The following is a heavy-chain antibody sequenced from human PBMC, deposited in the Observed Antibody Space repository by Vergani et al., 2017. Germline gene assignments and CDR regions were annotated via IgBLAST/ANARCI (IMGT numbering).Heavy chain of an antibody. J-gene: IGHJ5*02. CDR1: GFTVSSNY. Sequence: EVQLVETGGGLIQPGGSLRLSCAASGFTVSSNYMSWVRQAPGKGLEWVSVIYSGGSTYYADSVKGRFTISRDNSKNTLYLQMNSLRAEDTAVYYCARSYDSSGYYPPGWFDPWGQGTLVTVSS. V-gene: IGHV3-53*02. CDR2: IYSGGST. D-gene: IGHD3-22*01. CDR3: ARSYDSSGYYPPGWFDP.